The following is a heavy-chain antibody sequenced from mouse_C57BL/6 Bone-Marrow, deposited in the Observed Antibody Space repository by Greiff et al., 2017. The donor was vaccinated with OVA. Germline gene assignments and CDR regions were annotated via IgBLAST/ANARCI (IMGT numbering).Heavy chain of an antibody. Sequence: QVQLQQPGAELVKPGASVKLSCKASGYTFTSYWMQWVKQRPGQGLEWIGEIDPSDSYTNYNQKFKGKATLTVDTSSSTAYMQLSSLTSEDSAVYYGAIDSSGSSYYFDYWGQGTTLTVSS. J-gene: IGHJ2*01. CDR2: IDPSDSYT. CDR3: AIDSSGSSYYFDY. CDR1: GYTFTSYW. V-gene: IGHV1-50*01. D-gene: IGHD3-2*02.